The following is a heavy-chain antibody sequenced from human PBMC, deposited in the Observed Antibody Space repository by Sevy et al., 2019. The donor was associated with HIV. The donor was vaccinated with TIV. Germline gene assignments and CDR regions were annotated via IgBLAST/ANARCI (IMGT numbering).Heavy chain of an antibody. CDR1: GFTFSNFG. D-gene: IGHD6-13*01. V-gene: IGHV3-30*02. CDR3: AKDLAGPGRRYFDY. J-gene: IGHJ4*02. CDR2: IRYDGSDK. Sequence: GGSLRLSCTASGFTFSNFGMYWVRQVPGKGLEWVTFIRYDGSDKYYAASVKGRFTISRDDSKNTLYLQMDSLRPEDTAIYYCAKDLAGPGRRYFDYWGQRTLVTVSS.